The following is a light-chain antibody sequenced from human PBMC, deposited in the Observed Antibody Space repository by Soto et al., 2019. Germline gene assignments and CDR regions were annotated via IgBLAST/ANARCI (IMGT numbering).Light chain of an antibody. J-gene: IGLJ1*01. CDR1: SSDVGGYNY. Sequence: SVLTQPASVSGSPGQSITISCTGTSSDVGGYNYVSWYQQHPGKAPKLMIYDVSNRPSGVSNRFSGSKSGNTASLTISGLQAEDEADYYCSQYTSSSTLEGVFGTGTKVTVL. V-gene: IGLV2-14*01. CDR2: DVS. CDR3: SQYTSSSTLEGV.